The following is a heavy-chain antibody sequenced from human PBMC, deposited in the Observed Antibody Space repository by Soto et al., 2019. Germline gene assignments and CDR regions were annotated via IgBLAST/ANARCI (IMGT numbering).Heavy chain of an antibody. D-gene: IGHD2-15*01. Sequence: SETLSLTCAVSGGSISTGGYSWGWIRQPPGKGLEWSGYIDDSGTIYYNPSLKSRVTISVYRAKNQFSLKLSSVTAADTAVYYCATRAGGFDYWGQGTLVTVSS. CDR1: GGSISTGGYS. CDR2: IDDSGTI. CDR3: ATRAGGFDY. J-gene: IGHJ4*02. V-gene: IGHV4-30-2*01.